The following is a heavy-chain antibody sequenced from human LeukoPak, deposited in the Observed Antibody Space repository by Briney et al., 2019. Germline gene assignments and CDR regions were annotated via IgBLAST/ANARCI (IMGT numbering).Heavy chain of an antibody. Sequence: PGGSLRLSCAASGFTFSSYGMHWVRQAPGKGLEWVAVISYDGSNKYYADSVKGRFTISRDNSKNTLYLQMNSLRAEDTAVYYCARESWSIAPSPIFQHWGQGTLVTVSS. V-gene: IGHV3-30*03. CDR3: ARESWSIAPSPIFQH. J-gene: IGHJ1*01. D-gene: IGHD6-6*01. CDR1: GFTFSSYG. CDR2: ISYDGSNK.